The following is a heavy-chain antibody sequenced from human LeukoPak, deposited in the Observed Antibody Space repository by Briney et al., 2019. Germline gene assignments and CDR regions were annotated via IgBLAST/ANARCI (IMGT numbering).Heavy chain of an antibody. CDR2: IHNDGTNK. CDR3: AKPSGSGVDY. D-gene: IGHD1-26*01. Sequence: GGSLRLSCAASGFSLSNYGMHWARQAPGKGLEWVAFIHNDGTNKQYADSVKGRFTISRDNSKNTLYLEINSLTPEDTAVYYCAKPSGSGVDYWGQGTRVTVSS. J-gene: IGHJ4*01. V-gene: IGHV3-30*02. CDR1: GFSLSNYG.